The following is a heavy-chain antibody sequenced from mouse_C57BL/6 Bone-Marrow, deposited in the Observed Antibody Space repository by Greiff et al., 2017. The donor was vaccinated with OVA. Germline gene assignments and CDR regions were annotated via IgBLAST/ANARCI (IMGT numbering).Heavy chain of an antibody. CDR1: GYAFSSSW. CDR2: LYPGDGDT. CDR3: ARHEDGYYASYFDY. J-gene: IGHJ2*01. V-gene: IGHV1-82*01. Sequence: QVQLKQSGPELVKPGASVKISCKASGYAFSSSWRNWVKQRPGKGLEWIGRLYPGDGDTNYNGKFKGKATLTSDKSSRTAYMQLSSLTSEDSAVYFCARHEDGYYASYFDYWGQGTTLTVSS. D-gene: IGHD2-3*01.